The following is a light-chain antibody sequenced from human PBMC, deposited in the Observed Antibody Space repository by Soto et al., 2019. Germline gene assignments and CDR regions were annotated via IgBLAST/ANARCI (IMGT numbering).Light chain of an antibody. V-gene: IGKV2-28*01. Sequence: VLTQSPLSLPGTPGDPSSISFXASXILLNRNGYNYLDWFVQKPGQSPQLLIYMGSNRSPGVPDRFSGSGSGTDFTLKISRVEAEDVGVYYCMQPLHTPWTFGQGTKVDIK. CDR2: MGS. CDR3: MQPLHTPWT. CDR1: XILLNRNGYNY. J-gene: IGKJ1*01.